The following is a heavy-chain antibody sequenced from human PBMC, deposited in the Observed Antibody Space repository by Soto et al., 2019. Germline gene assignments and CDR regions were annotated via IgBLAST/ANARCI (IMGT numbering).Heavy chain of an antibody. Sequence: GGSLRLSCAASGFTFSSYAMSWVRQAPGKGLEWVSAINNNDGSTYYTDSVKGRFTISSDSSRNTLYLQVNSLRAEDTAVYYCAKALGYCTRTSCYPYPPRPAHPHYYYYDMDVWGQGTTVTVSS. D-gene: IGHD2-2*01. CDR1: GFTFSSYA. CDR3: AKALGYCTRTSCYPYPPRPAHPHYYYYDMDV. V-gene: IGHV3-23*01. J-gene: IGHJ6*02. CDR2: INNNDGST.